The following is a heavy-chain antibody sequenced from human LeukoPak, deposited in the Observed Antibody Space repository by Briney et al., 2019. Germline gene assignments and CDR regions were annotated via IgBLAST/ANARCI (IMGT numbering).Heavy chain of an antibody. CDR1: GGSTSSYY. D-gene: IGHD4-17*01. CDR2: LYYSGST. Sequence: SETLSLTCTVSGGSTSSYYWSWIRQPPGKGLEWIGSLYYSGSTNSNPSLKTRVTMSVDTYKNRFSLNLSSMTAADTAVYYCARDTVTTFRFRDYYHYGMDVWGQGTTVTVSS. J-gene: IGHJ6*02. CDR3: ARDTVTTFRFRDYYHYGMDV. V-gene: IGHV4-59*01.